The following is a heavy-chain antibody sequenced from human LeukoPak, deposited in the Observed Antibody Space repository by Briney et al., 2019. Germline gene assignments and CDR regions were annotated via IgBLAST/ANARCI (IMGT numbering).Heavy chain of an antibody. J-gene: IGHJ4*02. Sequence: GGSLRLSCAASGFTFTTYALGWVRQAPGKAPEWVSVITAGGGTYYADSVKGRFTVSKDNSKNTLFLQMNSLRPEDTAVYYCTKRGSGSTWNPADNWGQGTLVTVSS. V-gene: IGHV3-23*01. CDR1: GFTFTTYA. CDR2: ITAGGGT. CDR3: TKRGSGSTWNPADN. D-gene: IGHD1-1*01.